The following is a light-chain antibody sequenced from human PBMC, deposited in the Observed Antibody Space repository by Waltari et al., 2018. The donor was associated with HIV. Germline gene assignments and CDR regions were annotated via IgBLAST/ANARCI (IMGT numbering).Light chain of an antibody. Sequence: QSLLNQPPSVSGTLGQRVVISCSGGSSNIGGSSVYWYQQFPGVTPKLLIYGKNGRPPGVPDRFSGSKTGTSASRAISGLRPDDEADYYCSSWDDSLSAQVFGGGTRLTVL. CDR2: GKN. CDR3: SSWDDSLSAQV. J-gene: IGLJ3*02. CDR1: SSNIGGSS. V-gene: IGLV1-47*01.